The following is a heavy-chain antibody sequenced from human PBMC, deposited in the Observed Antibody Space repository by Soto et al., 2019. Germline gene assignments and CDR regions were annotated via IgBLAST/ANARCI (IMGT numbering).Heavy chain of an antibody. CDR3: ARAGEYSSSFFDY. CDR2: ISSSSSYI. V-gene: IGHV3-21*01. Sequence: PGGSLRLSCAASGFTFSSYSMNWVRQAPGKGLEWVSSISSSSSYIYYADSVKGRFTISRDNAKNSLYLQMNSLRAEDTAVYYCARAGEYSSSFFDYWGQGTLVTVSS. D-gene: IGHD6-6*01. J-gene: IGHJ4*02. CDR1: GFTFSSYS.